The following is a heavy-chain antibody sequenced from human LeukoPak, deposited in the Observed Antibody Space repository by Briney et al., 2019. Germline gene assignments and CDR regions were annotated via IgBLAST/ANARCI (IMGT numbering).Heavy chain of an antibody. V-gene: IGHV1-2*02. J-gene: IGHJ4*02. D-gene: IGHD6-19*01. CDR2: INPNSGGT. CDR1: GYTFTGYY. Sequence: ASVKVSCMASGYTFTGYYMHWVRQAPGQGLEWMGWINPNSGGTNCAQKLQGRVTMTTDTSTSTAYMELRSLRSDDTAVYYCARQAVAGTRVDYWGQGTLVTVSS. CDR3: ARQAVAGTRVDY.